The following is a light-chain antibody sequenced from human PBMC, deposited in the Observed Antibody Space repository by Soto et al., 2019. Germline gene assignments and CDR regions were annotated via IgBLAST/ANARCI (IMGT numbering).Light chain of an antibody. CDR1: QSVSSSY. CDR3: QQRNSWPPTFT. CDR2: GAS. Sequence: EIVLTQSPGTLSLSPGERATLSCRASQSVSSSYLAWYQQKPGQAPRLLIYGASSRATGIPDRFSGSGSGTDFTLTISRLEPEDSAVYYCQQRNSWPPTFTFGQGTRLEIK. J-gene: IGKJ5*01. V-gene: IGKV3D-20*02.